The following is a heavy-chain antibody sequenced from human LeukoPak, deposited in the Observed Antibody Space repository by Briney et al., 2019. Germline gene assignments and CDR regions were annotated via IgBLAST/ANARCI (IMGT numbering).Heavy chain of an antibody. CDR1: GYTFTSYY. J-gene: IGHJ6*02. D-gene: IGHD1-26*01. CDR3: ARVQNLVGATFRYYYYYGMDV. V-gene: IGHV1-46*01. Sequence: ASVKVSCKASGYTFTSYYMHWVRQAPGQGLEWMGIINPSGGSTSYAQKFQGRVTMTRDTSTSTVYMELSSLRSDDTAVYYCARVQNLVGATFRYYYYYGMDVWGQGTTVTVSS. CDR2: INPSGGST.